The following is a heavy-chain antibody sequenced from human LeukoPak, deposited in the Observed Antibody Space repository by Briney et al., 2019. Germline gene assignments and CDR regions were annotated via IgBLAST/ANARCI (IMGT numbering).Heavy chain of an antibody. D-gene: IGHD3-16*01. V-gene: IGHV4-39*07. CDR1: GGSISSSSYY. CDR2: IYYSGST. CDR3: ARDTGERPLNDAFEI. J-gene: IGHJ3*02. Sequence: PSETLSLTCTVSGGSISSSSYYWGWIRQPPGKGLEWIGSIYYSGSTYYNPSLKSRVTISVDTSKNQFSLKLSSVTAADTAVYYCARDTGERPLNDAFEIWGQGAMVTVSS.